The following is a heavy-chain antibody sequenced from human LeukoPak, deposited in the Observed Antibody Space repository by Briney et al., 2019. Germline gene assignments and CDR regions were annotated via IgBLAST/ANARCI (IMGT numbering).Heavy chain of an antibody. D-gene: IGHD2-21*02. CDR3: ARNPSLHIVVVTAIDY. CDR1: GDSISSSNYY. CDR2: IYYSGST. V-gene: IGHV4-39*01. Sequence: KPSETLSLTCTVSGDSISSSNYYWGWIRQPPGKGLEWIGNIYYSGSTYYNPSLKSRVTISVDTSKNQFSLKQTSVTAADTAVYYCARNPSLHIVVVTAIDYWGQGTLVTVSS. J-gene: IGHJ4*02.